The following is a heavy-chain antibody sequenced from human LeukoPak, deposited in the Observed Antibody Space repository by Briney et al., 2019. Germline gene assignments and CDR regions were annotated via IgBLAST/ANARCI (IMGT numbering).Heavy chain of an antibody. CDR3: ARDQSKYYYGSGRD. D-gene: IGHD3-10*01. V-gene: IGHV3-53*01. CDR1: GFTVSSNY. Sequence: GGSLRLSCAASGFTVSSNYMSWVRQAPGKGLEWVSVIYSGGSTYYADSVKGRFTISRHNSKNTLYLQMNSLRAEDTAVYYCARDQSKYYYGSGRDWGQGTLVTVSS. J-gene: IGHJ4*02. CDR2: IYSGGST.